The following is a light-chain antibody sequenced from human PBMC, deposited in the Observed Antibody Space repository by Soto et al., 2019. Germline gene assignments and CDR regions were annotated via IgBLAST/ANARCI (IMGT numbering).Light chain of an antibody. CDR3: QQYNNWPPYT. CDR1: QSVSSN. J-gene: IGKJ2*01. V-gene: IGKV3-15*01. CDR2: GAS. Sequence: EIVMTQSPATLSVSPGERATLSCRASQSVSSNLVWYQQKPGQAPRLLIYGASTRATGIPDRFSGSGSGTEFTLTISSLQSEDFAVYYCQQYNNWPPYTFGQGTKLEIK.